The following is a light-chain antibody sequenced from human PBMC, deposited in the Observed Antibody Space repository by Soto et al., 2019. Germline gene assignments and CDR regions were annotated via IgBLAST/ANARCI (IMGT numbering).Light chain of an antibody. CDR3: AAWDDSLNGL. CDR2: SNN. V-gene: IGLV1-44*01. J-gene: IGLJ2*01. Sequence: QSVLTQPPSASGTPGQRVTISCSGSSSNIGSNTVNWYQQLPGTAPKLLIYSNNQRPPGVPDRFSGSKSGTSASLAISGLQSEDEADYYCAAWDDSLNGLFGGGTKVTVL. CDR1: SSNIGSNT.